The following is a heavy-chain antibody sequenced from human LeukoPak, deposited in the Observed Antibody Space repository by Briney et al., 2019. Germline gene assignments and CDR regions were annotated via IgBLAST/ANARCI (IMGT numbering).Heavy chain of an antibody. CDR2: INHGGST. CDR1: GGSFSGYY. D-gene: IGHD3-10*01. CDR3: ARDRGYGSGSYYYDY. Sequence: PSETLSLTCAVYGGSFSGYYWSWIRQPPGKRLEWIAEINHGGSTNYNPSLKSRVTISVDTSKHQFSLKLSSVTAADTAVYYCARDRGYGSGSYYYDYWGQGTLVTVSS. J-gene: IGHJ4*02. V-gene: IGHV4-34*01.